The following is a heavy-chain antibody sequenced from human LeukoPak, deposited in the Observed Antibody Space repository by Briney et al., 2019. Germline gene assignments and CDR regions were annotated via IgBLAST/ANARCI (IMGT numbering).Heavy chain of an antibody. J-gene: IGHJ6*03. V-gene: IGHV1-69*05. CDR3: ARSAPIVVVPADHYYYMDV. CDR2: IIPIFGTA. D-gene: IGHD2-2*01. Sequence: ASVKVSCKASGGTFSSYAISWVRQAPGQGLEWMGGIIPIFGTANYAQKFQGRVTITTDESTSTAYMELSSLRSEDTAVYYCARSAPIVVVPADHYYYMDVWGKGTTVTVSS. CDR1: GGTFSSYA.